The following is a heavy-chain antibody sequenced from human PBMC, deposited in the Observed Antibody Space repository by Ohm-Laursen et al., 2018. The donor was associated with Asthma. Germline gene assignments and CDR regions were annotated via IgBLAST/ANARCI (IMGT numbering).Heavy chain of an antibody. Sequence: SLRLSCSASGFTFSSYGMHWVRQAPGKGLEWVSGISWNSGSIGYADSVKGRFTISRDNAKNSLYLQMNSLRAEDTAVYYCARERVLNREYRQPNYYGMDVWGQGTTVTVSS. V-gene: IGHV3-9*01. CDR3: ARERVLNREYRQPNYYGMDV. J-gene: IGHJ6*02. D-gene: IGHD1-14*01. CDR2: ISWNSGSI. CDR1: GFTFSSYG.